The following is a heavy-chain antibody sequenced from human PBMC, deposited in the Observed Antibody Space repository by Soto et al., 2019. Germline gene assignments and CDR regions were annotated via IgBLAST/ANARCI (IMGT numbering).Heavy chain of an antibody. J-gene: IGHJ4*02. CDR1: GYTFTGYY. Sequence: ASVKVSCKASGYTFTGYYMHWVRQAPGQGLEWMGWINPNSGGTNYAQKFQGWVTMTRDTSISTAYMELSRLRSGDTAVYYCARDASAVVVVAATPGSQYYFDYWGQGPLVTVSS. CDR2: INPNSGGT. V-gene: IGHV1-2*04. D-gene: IGHD2-15*01. CDR3: ARDASAVVVVAATPGSQYYFDY.